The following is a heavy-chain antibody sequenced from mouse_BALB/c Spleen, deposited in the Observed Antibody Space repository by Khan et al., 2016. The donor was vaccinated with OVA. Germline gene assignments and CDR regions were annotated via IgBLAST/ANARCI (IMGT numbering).Heavy chain of an antibody. D-gene: IGHD1-1*01. J-gene: IGHJ3*01. V-gene: IGHV5-6*01. CDR2: VSTGGGYT. Sequence: EVELVESGGDLVKPGGSLTLSCAASGFTFSTYGMSWVRPTPDKRLEWVATVSTGGGYTYSPDSVKGRFTISRDNAKNTLYLQMSGLKSEDTAMFYCTRLAYYYDSEGFAYWGQGTMVTVSA. CDR3: TRLAYYYDSEGFAY. CDR1: GFTFSTYG.